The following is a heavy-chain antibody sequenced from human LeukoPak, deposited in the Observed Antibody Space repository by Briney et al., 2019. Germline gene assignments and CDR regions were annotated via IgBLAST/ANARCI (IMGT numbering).Heavy chain of an antibody. J-gene: IGHJ4*02. V-gene: IGHV4-38-2*01. CDR2: IDHTGTT. D-gene: IGHD1-26*01. CDR1: GYSISSIYY. Sequence: SETLTLTCAVSGYSISSIYYWGWIRRPPGKGLEWIGTIDHTGTTYYNPSLKSRVTLSVGTSKNQFSLTLNSVTAADTAFYYCARNGGYGKFDYWGQGTLVTVSS. CDR3: ARNGGYGKFDY.